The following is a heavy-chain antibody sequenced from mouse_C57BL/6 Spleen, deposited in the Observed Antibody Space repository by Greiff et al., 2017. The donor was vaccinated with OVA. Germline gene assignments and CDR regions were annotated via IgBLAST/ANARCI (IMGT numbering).Heavy chain of an antibody. CDR3: AKTIATVVADYFDY. V-gene: IGHV1-82*01. D-gene: IGHD1-1*01. Sequence: VQLQESGPDLVKPGASVKISCKASGYAFSSSWMNWVKQRPGKGLEWIGRIYPGDGNTNYNGKFKGKATLTADKSSSTAYMQLSSLRSEDSAIYFCAKTIATVVADYFDYWGQGTTLTVSS. CDR1: GYAFSSSW. CDR2: IYPGDGNT. J-gene: IGHJ2*01.